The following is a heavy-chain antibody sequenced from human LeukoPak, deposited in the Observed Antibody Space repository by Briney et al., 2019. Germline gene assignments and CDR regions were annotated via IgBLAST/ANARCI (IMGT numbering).Heavy chain of an antibody. D-gene: IGHD3-9*01. CDR3: ARGYYDILTGPTTLYYFDY. CDR2: INHSGST. CDR1: GGSFSGYH. V-gene: IGHV4-34*01. J-gene: IGHJ4*02. Sequence: PSETLSLTCAVYGGSFSGYHWSWIRQPPGKGLEWIGEINHSGSTNYNPSLKSRVTISVDTSKNQFSLKLSSVTAADTAVYYCARGYYDILTGPTTLYYFDYWGQGTLVTVSS.